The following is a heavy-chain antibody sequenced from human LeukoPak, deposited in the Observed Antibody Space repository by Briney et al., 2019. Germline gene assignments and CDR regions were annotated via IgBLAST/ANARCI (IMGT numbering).Heavy chain of an antibody. CDR2: IDPTDSYT. D-gene: IGHD6-19*01. Sequence: GESLKISCRGSGYSSTSYWIAWLRQMPGKGREGMGRIDPTDSYTYYSPSFQGHVTSSADKSISTAYLQWRSLKASDTAIYYCARTYSSGWAFFDYWGQGNMVTVSS. CDR1: GYSSTSYW. J-gene: IGHJ4*02. V-gene: IGHV5-10-1*01. CDR3: ARTYSSGWAFFDY.